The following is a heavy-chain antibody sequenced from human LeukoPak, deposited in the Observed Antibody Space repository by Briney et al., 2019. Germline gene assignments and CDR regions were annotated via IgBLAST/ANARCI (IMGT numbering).Heavy chain of an antibody. D-gene: IGHD2-2*01. Sequence: GGSLRLSCAASGFTVSSNYMSWVRQAPGKGLEWVSVIYSGGSTYYADSVKGRFTISRDKSKNTLYLQMNSLRAEDAAVYYCASNTYADYVSFDIWGQGTMVTVSS. CDR3: ASNTYADYVSFDI. V-gene: IGHV3-66*01. CDR2: IYSGGST. J-gene: IGHJ3*02. CDR1: GFTVSSNY.